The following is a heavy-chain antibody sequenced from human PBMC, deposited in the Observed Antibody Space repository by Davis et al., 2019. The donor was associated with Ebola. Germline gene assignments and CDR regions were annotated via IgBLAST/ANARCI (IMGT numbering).Heavy chain of an antibody. D-gene: IGHD6-13*01. J-gene: IGHJ5*02. V-gene: IGHV4-39*07. CDR1: GGSISSSSYY. CDR2: INHSGST. Sequence: MPSETLSLTCTVPGGSISSSSYYWGWIRQPPGKGLEWIGEINHSGSTNYNPSLKSRVTISVDTSKNQFSLKLSSVTAADTAVYYCACLYSSSEAPSWGQGTLVTVSS. CDR3: ACLYSSSEAPS.